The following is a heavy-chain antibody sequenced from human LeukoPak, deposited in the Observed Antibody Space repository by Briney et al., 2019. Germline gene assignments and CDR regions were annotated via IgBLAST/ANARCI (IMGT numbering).Heavy chain of an antibody. Sequence: PGGSLRLSCAASGFTFSSYNMNWVRQAPGKGLEWVSYISSSSRTKYYADSVKGRFTISRDNAKNSLYLQMNSLRAEDTAVYYCARDPLGYDSSGGDYWGQGTLVTVSS. V-gene: IGHV3-48*01. J-gene: IGHJ4*02. CDR3: ARDPLGYDSSGGDY. CDR1: GFTFSSYN. D-gene: IGHD3-22*01. CDR2: ISSSSRTK.